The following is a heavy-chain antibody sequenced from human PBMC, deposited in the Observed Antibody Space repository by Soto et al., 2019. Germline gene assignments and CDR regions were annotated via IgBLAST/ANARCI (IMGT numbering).Heavy chain of an antibody. CDR2: IYYSGST. CDR3: ARRVGTGTTYYYYYYMDV. V-gene: IGHV4-59*01. D-gene: IGHD1-7*01. Sequence: SETLSLTCTVSGGSISSYYWSWIRQPPGKGLEWIGYIYYSGSTNYNPSLKSRVTISVDTSKNQFSLKLSPVTAADTAVYYCARRVGTGTTYYYYYYMDVWGKGTTVTVSS. J-gene: IGHJ6*03. CDR1: GGSISSYY.